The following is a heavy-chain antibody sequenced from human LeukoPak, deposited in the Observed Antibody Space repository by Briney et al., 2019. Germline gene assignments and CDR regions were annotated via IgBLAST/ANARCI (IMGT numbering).Heavy chain of an antibody. V-gene: IGHV1-8*03. J-gene: IGHJ3*02. CDR2: MNPNSGNT. CDR3: ATAGGDPDAFDI. Sequence: ASVKVSCKASGYTFTSYDINWVRQATGQGLGWMGWMNPNSGNTGYAQKFQGRVTITRNTSISKAYMELSSLRSEDTAVYYCATAGGDPDAFDIWGQRTMVTVSS. CDR1: GYTFTSYD. D-gene: IGHD3-16*01.